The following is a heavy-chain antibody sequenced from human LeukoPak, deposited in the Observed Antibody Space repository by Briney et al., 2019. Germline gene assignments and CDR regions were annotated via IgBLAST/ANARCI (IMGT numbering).Heavy chain of an antibody. D-gene: IGHD1-26*01. Sequence: GGSLRLSCAASGFTFSNAWMSWVRQAPGKGLEWVGRIKSKTDGGTTDYAAPVKGRFTISRDDSKNTPYLQMNSLQTEDTAVYYCTTAMWELRAELDYWGQGTLVTVSS. J-gene: IGHJ4*02. CDR1: GFTFSNAW. CDR3: TTAMWELRAELDY. V-gene: IGHV3-15*01. CDR2: IKSKTDGGTT.